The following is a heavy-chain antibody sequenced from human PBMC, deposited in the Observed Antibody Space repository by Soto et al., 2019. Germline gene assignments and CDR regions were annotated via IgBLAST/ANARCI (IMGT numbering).Heavy chain of an antibody. CDR3: ARLEGLATISYYFDF. V-gene: IGHV4-39*01. J-gene: IGHJ4*02. CDR1: GDSINSDKYY. Sequence: SETLSLTCSVSGDSINSDKYYWGWIRQPPGKGLEWIGSIYFRGNTYYNPSLQTRVTISLDKSKSQFSLKLNSVTAADSAVYFCARLEGLATISYYFDFWGQGALVTVHS. CDR2: IYFRGNT. D-gene: IGHD3-9*01.